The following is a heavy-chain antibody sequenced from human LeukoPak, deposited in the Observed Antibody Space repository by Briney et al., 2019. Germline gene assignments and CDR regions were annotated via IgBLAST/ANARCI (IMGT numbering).Heavy chain of an antibody. Sequence: QPGGSLRLSCAVSGFTFSSYVMHWVRQAPGKGLEWVAVISYDGSNKYYADSVKGRFTISRDNSKNTLYLQMNSLRAEDTAVYYCARDSRYSSGWYYFDYWGQGTLVTVSS. V-gene: IGHV3-30-3*01. J-gene: IGHJ4*02. CDR2: ISYDGSNK. CDR3: ARDSRYSSGWYYFDY. D-gene: IGHD6-19*01. CDR1: GFTFSSYV.